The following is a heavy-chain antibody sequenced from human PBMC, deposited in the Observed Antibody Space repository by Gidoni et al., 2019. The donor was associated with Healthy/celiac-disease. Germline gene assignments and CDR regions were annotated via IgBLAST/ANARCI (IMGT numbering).Heavy chain of an antibody. CDR3: ASPYGDYGAFDI. CDR2: INSDGSST. CDR1: ESTFSSYW. V-gene: IGHV3-74*01. Sequence: EVQLVESGGGLVQPGGSLRLTCAASESTFSSYWLNWVRQAPGKGLVWVSRINSDGSSTSYADSVKGRFTISRDNAKNTLYLQMNSLRAEDTAVYYCASPYGDYGAFDIWGQGTMVTVSS. J-gene: IGHJ3*02. D-gene: IGHD4-17*01.